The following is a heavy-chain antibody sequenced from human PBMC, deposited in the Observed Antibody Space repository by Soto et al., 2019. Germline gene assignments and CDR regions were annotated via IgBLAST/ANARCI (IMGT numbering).Heavy chain of an antibody. J-gene: IGHJ4*02. CDR3: ARGTVGCSGGSCYPYYFDS. CDR2: FIPIFGTA. CDR1: GGNFSSYA. D-gene: IGHD2-15*01. Sequence: QVQLVQYGAEVKKPGSSVKVSCKASGGNFSSYAISWVRQAPGQGIEWMGGFIPIFGTANYEQKFQGRVTITADKSTSTAYMELSSLRSEDTAVYYCARGTVGCSGGSCYPYYFDSCGQGNLVTVSS. V-gene: IGHV1-69*06.